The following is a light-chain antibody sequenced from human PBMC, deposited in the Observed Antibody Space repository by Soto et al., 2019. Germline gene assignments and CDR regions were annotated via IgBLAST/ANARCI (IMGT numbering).Light chain of an antibody. Sequence: EIVLTQSPGTLSLSQGERATLSCRASQSIPNSYVAWYQQRPGQAPRLLLYGAYNRATVIPDMFSGSGSVTVFTFTISRLEPEDFAMYYWKQYGGSPWTFGQGTKVEIK. V-gene: IGKV3-20*01. CDR1: QSIPNSY. CDR3: KQYGGSPWT. CDR2: GAY. J-gene: IGKJ1*01.